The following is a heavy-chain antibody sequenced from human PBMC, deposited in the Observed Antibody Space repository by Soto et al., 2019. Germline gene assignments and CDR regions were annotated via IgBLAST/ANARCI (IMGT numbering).Heavy chain of an antibody. CDR1: GFTLSDHY. CDR3: VRDTYFSDSSSYTRCFDF. Sequence: EVQLVESGGGLVQHGGSLRLSCSVSGFTLSDHYIDWVRQAPGKGLEWVGRSRNQANGYSTIYAASVKGRFTTSRDDSKNLVYLQMESLRTEDTAVYYCVRDTYFSDSSSYTRCFDFWGQGALVTVSS. J-gene: IGHJ4*02. CDR2: SRNQANGYST. V-gene: IGHV3-72*01. D-gene: IGHD3-22*01.